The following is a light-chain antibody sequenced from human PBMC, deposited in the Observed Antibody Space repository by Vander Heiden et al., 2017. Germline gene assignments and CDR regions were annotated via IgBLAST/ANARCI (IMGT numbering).Light chain of an antibody. J-gene: IGLJ3*02. CDR3: ATWDHSLNAWV. V-gene: IGLV1-44*01. Sequence: SLLPPPPPASGTPGPRVTISCSGSSSNIGSFAVNWYHQLPETAPKLLIYSDNHRPSGVPDRFSGSRSGTPASLAISGLQSGDEADYYCATWDHSLNAWVFGGGTKLTVL. CDR1: SSNIGSFA. CDR2: SDN.